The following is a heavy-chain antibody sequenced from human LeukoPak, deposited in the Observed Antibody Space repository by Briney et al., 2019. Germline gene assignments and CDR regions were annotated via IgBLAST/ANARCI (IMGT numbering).Heavy chain of an antibody. CDR1: GFTFSSYA. J-gene: IGHJ4*02. CDR2: ISGSGGST. Sequence: GGSLRLSCAASGFTFSSYAMSWVRQAPGKGLEWVSAISGSGGSTYYADSVKGRFTISRDNSKNTLYLQMSSLRAEDTAVYYCAKQTLMITFGGVPDYWGQGTLVTVSS. D-gene: IGHD3-16*01. V-gene: IGHV3-23*01. CDR3: AKQTLMITFGGVPDY.